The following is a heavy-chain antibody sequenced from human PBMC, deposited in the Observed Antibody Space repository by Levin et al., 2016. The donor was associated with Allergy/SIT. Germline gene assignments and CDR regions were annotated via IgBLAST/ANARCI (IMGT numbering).Heavy chain of an antibody. CDR3: VLGVLYYFDY. CDR1: GFTFSSYA. J-gene: IGHJ4*02. Sequence: GESLKISCAASGFTFSSYAMSWVRQAPGKGLEWVSAISGSGGSTYYADSVKGRFTISRDNSKNTLYLQMNSLRAEDTAVYYCVLGVLYYFDYWGQGTLVTVSS. V-gene: IGHV3-23*01. CDR2: ISGSGGST. D-gene: IGHD2-15*01.